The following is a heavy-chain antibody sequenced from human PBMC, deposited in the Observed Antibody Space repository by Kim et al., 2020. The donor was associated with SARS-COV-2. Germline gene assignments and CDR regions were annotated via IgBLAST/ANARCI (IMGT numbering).Heavy chain of an antibody. D-gene: IGHD4-17*01. CDR2: ISGSGGST. J-gene: IGHJ1*01. CDR1: GFTFSSYA. V-gene: IGHV3-23*01. CDR3: AAGGQGTTF. Sequence: GGSLRLSCAASGFTFSSYAMSWVRQAPGKGLEWVSAISGSGGSTYYTDSVKGRFAISRDDSKNTLYLQMNSLRAEDTAVYYCAAGGQGTTFGGQGTLVTVSS.